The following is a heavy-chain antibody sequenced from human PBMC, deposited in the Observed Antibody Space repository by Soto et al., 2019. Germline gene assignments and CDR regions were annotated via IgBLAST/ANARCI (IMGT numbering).Heavy chain of an antibody. J-gene: IGHJ4*02. CDR2: IYYSGST. D-gene: IGHD3-22*01. Sequence: SETLSLTCTVSGGSISSSSYYWGWIRQPPGKGLEWIGSIYYSGSTYYNPSLKSRVTISVDTSKNQFSLKLGSVTAADTAVYYCASFNSSGYYPNEVDYWGQGTLVTVSS. V-gene: IGHV4-39*01. CDR3: ASFNSSGYYPNEVDY. CDR1: GGSISSSSYY.